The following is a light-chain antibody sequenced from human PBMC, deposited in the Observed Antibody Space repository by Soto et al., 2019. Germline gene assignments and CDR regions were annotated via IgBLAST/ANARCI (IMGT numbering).Light chain of an antibody. Sequence: DIQMTQSPYSLSASVGDRVTITCRASQSISNHLSWYQQTPGKAPKVLIYAASRLQSEVPSRFSGSGSGTEFTLTISSLQPEDFATYYCQQSYNSLTFGQGTKLEIK. CDR1: QSISNH. V-gene: IGKV1-39*01. CDR3: QQSYNSLT. CDR2: AAS. J-gene: IGKJ2*01.